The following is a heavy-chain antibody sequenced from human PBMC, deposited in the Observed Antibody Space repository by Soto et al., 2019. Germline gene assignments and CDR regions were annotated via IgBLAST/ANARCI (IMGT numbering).Heavy chain of an antibody. CDR2: VKQDGSEE. CDR3: AAPDTAMVKTAGY. Sequence: GGSLRLSCAASGYSISTYWMSWVRQAPGKGLEWVANVKQDGSEEYYVDSVKGRFTISRDNAKNSLYLQMNSLRAEDTAVYYCAAPDTAMVKTAGYWGQGTLVTVSS. CDR1: GYSISTYW. V-gene: IGHV3-7*01. D-gene: IGHD5-18*01. J-gene: IGHJ4*02.